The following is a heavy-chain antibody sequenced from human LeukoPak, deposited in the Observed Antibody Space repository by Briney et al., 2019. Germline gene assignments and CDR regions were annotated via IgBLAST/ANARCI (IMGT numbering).Heavy chain of an antibody. CDR2: ISSNGGST. CDR3: ARDGHEGVDR. CDR1: GFTFSSYA. J-gene: IGHJ5*01. V-gene: IGHV3-64*01. Sequence: GGSLRLSCAASGFTFSSYAMHWVRQAPGKGLEYVSAISSNGGSTYYANSVKGRFTISRDNSKNTLYLQMGSLRAEDMAVYYCARDGHEGVDRWAEGTLVTVSS.